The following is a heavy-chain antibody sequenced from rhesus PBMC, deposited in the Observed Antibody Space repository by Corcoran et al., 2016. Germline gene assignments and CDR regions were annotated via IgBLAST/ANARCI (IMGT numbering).Heavy chain of an antibody. CDR3: TREGLQRFFDY. Sequence: EVQLAESGGGLVQPGGSLRLSCAASGFTVSSYCMSWVRQAPGKGLEWLSDINSSTMYYGDSVQREFTLSRDNAKNSLYLQMNSLRAEDTAVYYCTREGLQRFFDYWGQGVLVTVSS. CDR2: INSSTM. J-gene: IGHJ4*01. V-gene: IGHV3-11*01. CDR1: GFTVSSYC. D-gene: IGHD5-42*01.